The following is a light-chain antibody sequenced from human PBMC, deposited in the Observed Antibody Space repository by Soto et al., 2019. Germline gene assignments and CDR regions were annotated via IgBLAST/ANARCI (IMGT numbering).Light chain of an antibody. J-gene: IGKJ1*01. V-gene: IGKV1-8*01. CDR2: AAS. Sequence: AIRMTQYPAALSASTGDRAARSCRASQRISSYLAWYQQKPGQAPKLLIYAASTLQSGVPSRFSGSGSGTDFTLTISCLQSEDFATYYCQQYYSYPRTFGQGTKVDIK. CDR1: QRISSY. CDR3: QQYYSYPRT.